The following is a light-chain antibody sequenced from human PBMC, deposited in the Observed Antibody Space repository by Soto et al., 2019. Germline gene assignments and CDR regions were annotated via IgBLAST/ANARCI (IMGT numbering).Light chain of an antibody. CDR3: SSYTSSSSPWV. Sequence: QSVLPQPASVSGSPGEAITIACTGTSSDVGGYNYASWYQQHPGKAPKLMIYDVSNRPSGVSNRFSGSKSGNTASLTISGLQAEDEADYYCSSYTSSSSPWVFGTGTKVTVL. CDR2: DVS. J-gene: IGLJ1*01. V-gene: IGLV2-14*01. CDR1: SSDVGGYNY.